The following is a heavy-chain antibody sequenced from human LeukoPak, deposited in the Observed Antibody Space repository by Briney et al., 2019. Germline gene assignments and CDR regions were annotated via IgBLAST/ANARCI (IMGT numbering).Heavy chain of an antibody. CDR3: AQTYYDFWSGPNRMNV. J-gene: IGHJ6*04. Sequence: SQTLSLTCTVSGGSISSGSYYWSWIRQPAGKGLEWIGRIYTSGSTNYNPSLKSRVTISVDTSKNQFSLKLSSVTAADTAVYYCAQTYYDFWSGPNRMNVWGKGTTVTVSS. CDR1: GGSISSGSYY. V-gene: IGHV4-61*02. D-gene: IGHD3-3*01. CDR2: IYTSGST.